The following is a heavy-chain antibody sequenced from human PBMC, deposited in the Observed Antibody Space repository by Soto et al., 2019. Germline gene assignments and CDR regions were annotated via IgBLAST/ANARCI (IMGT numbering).Heavy chain of an antibody. D-gene: IGHD3-22*01. Sequence: PGGSLRLSCAASGFTFSSYWMSWVRQAPGKGLEWVANIKQEGSEKYYVDSVKGRLTSSRDNAKNSLYLQMNSLRAEDTAVYYCASDGADYCYDSSGLIDDYWGQGTLVTVSS. CDR1: GFTFSSYW. CDR2: IKQEGSEK. J-gene: IGHJ4*02. V-gene: IGHV3-7*01. CDR3: ASDGADYCYDSSGLIDDY.